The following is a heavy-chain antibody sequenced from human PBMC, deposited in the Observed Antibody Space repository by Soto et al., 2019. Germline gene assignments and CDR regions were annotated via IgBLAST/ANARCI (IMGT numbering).Heavy chain of an antibody. D-gene: IGHD2-2*01. Sequence: EVQLVESGGGLVKPGGSLRLSCAASGFTFSSYSMNWVRQAPGKGLEWVSSISSSSSYIYYADSVKGRFTISRDNAKNSLYLQMNSLRAEDPAVYYCARGEYCSSTSCYYTVYYYGMDVWGQGTTVTVSS. CDR1: GFTFSSYS. J-gene: IGHJ6*02. V-gene: IGHV3-21*01. CDR3: ARGEYCSSTSCYYTVYYYGMDV. CDR2: ISSSSSYI.